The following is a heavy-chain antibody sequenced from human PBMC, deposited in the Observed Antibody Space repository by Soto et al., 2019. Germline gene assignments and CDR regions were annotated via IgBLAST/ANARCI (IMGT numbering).Heavy chain of an antibody. V-gene: IGHV3-7*01. CDR2: IKQDGSEK. J-gene: IGHJ4*02. CDR1: GFTFSSNW. Sequence: EVQLVESGGGLVQPGGSLRLSCAASGFTFSSNWMNWVRQAPGKGLEWVANIKQDGSEKYYVDSVKGRFTISRDNAKNSLYLQMNSLRAEDTAVYYCARDLGYCSGGTCYSVLDYWGQGPLVTVSS. D-gene: IGHD2-15*01. CDR3: ARDLGYCSGGTCYSVLDY.